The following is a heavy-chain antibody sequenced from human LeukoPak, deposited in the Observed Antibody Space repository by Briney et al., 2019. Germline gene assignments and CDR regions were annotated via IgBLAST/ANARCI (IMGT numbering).Heavy chain of an antibody. D-gene: IGHD1-26*01. V-gene: IGHV1-69*13. CDR1: GGTFSSYA. CDR2: IIPIFGTA. CDR3: ARTSGSHLRHYYYGMDV. Sequence: SVKVSCKASGGTFSSYAISWVRQAPGQGLEWMGGIIPIFGTANYAQKFQGRVTITADESTSTAYMELSSLRSEDTAVYYCARTSGSHLRHYYYGMDVWGQGTTVTVSS. J-gene: IGHJ6*02.